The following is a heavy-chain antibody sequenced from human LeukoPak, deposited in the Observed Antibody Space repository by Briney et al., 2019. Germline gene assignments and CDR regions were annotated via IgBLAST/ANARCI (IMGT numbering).Heavy chain of an antibody. D-gene: IGHD3-10*01. Sequence: PSETLSLTCTVSGGSISSGAYYWSWIRQPPGKGLEWIGYIYYSGSTHYNPSLKSRVTISVDTSKNQFSLKLSSVTAADTAVYYCARGGAGSYYGTTFDPWGQGTLVTVSS. V-gene: IGHV4-30-4*01. J-gene: IGHJ5*02. CDR1: GGSISSGAYY. CDR3: ARGGAGSYYGTTFDP. CDR2: IYYSGST.